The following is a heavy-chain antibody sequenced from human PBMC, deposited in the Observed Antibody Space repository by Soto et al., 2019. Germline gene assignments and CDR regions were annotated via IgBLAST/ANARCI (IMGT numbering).Heavy chain of an antibody. D-gene: IGHD3-10*01. J-gene: IGHJ4*02. CDR1: GGSFSGYY. CDR3: ARDKITVLFDY. Sequence: PSETLSLTCAVYGGSFSGYYWTWIRQPPGTGLEWIGEVNHSGSTNYNPSLKSRVTISVDTSKNQFSLKLTSVTAADTAVYYCARDKITVLFDYWGQGTLVTV. V-gene: IGHV4-34*01. CDR2: VNHSGST.